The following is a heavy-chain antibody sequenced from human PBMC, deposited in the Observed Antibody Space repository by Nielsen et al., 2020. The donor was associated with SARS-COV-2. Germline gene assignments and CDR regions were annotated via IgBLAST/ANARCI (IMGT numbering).Heavy chain of an antibody. CDR2: INPNSGGT. D-gene: IGHD2-15*01. Sequence: WVRQAPGQGLEWMGRINPNSGGTNYAQKFQGRVTMTRDTSISTAYMELSRLRSDDTAVYYCARVVVVVAATNYYYDMDVWGQGTTVTVSS. J-gene: IGHJ6*02. V-gene: IGHV1-2*06. CDR3: ARVVVVVAATNYYYDMDV.